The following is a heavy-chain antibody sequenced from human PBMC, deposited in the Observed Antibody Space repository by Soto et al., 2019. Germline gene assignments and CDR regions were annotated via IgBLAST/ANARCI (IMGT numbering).Heavy chain of an antibody. J-gene: IGHJ6*02. CDR3: ARDDSSTRYGMDV. D-gene: IGHD6-13*01. Sequence: QVQLVQSGAEVKKPGSSVKVSCKASGGTFCSYAISWVRQAPGQGLEWMGGIIPIFGTANYAQKFQGRVTITADESTSTAYMELSRLSSEDTALYYCARDDSSTRYGMDVWGQGTTVTVSS. CDR2: IIPIFGTA. V-gene: IGHV1-69*01. CDR1: GGTFCSYA.